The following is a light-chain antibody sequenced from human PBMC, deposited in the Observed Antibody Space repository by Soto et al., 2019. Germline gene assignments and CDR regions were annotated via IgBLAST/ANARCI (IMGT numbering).Light chain of an antibody. CDR1: QSVSSY. CDR3: QQRSNWPGT. J-gene: IGKJ1*01. Sequence: ESVLTQSPATLFLSPGERATLSCWASQSVSSYLAWYQQKPGQAPRLLIYDASNRATGIPARFSGSGSGTDFTLTISSLEPEDLAVYYCQQRSNWPGTFGQGTKVDIK. CDR2: DAS. V-gene: IGKV3-11*01.